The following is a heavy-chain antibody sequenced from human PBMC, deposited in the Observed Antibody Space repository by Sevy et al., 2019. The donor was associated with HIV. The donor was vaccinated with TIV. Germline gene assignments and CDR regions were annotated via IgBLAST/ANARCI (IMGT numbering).Heavy chain of an antibody. J-gene: IGHJ6*03. Sequence: GGSLRLSCAASGFTFSDYYMSWIRQAPGKGLEWISYISSSGSTIYYADSVKGRFTISRDNAKNSLYLQMNSLRAEDTAVYYCALSRGKRPNYYYYYMDVWGKGTTVTVSS. CDR2: ISSSGSTI. CDR1: GFTFSDYY. V-gene: IGHV3-11*01. CDR3: ALSRGKRPNYYYYYMDV. D-gene: IGHD3-16*01.